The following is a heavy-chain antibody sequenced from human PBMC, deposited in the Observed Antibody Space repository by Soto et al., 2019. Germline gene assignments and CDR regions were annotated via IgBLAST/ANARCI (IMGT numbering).Heavy chain of an antibody. CDR2: ISAYNGNT. V-gene: IGHV1-18*01. D-gene: IGHD6-19*01. Sequence: ASVKVSCKASGYTFTSYGISWVRQAPGQGLEWMGWISAYNGNTNYAQKIQGRVTMTTDTSTSTAYMELRSLISDDTAVYYCARRDSGWYYFDYWGQGTLVTVSS. CDR1: GYTFTSYG. J-gene: IGHJ4*02. CDR3: ARRDSGWYYFDY.